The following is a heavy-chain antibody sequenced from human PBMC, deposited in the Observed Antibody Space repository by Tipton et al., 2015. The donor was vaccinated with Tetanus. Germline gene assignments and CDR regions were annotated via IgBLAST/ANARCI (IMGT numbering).Heavy chain of an antibody. CDR2: IYYSGST. J-gene: IGHJ4*02. CDR1: GGSVRSGSYY. CDR3: ARHPPPYYYGSGSYLDY. D-gene: IGHD3-10*01. V-gene: IGHV4-39*01. Sequence: TLSLTCTVSGGSVRSGSYYWSWIRKPPGKALEWIGSIYYSGSTFYHPSLQSRVTISVDTSKNQFSLRRSSVTAADTAVYFCARHPPPYYYGSGSYLDYWGQGTPVTVSS.